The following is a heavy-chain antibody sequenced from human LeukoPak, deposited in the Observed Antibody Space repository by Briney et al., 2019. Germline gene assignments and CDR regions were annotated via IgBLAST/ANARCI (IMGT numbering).Heavy chain of an antibody. V-gene: IGHV3-21*01. Sequence: PGGSLRLSCAASGFTFSSYRMNWVRQAPGKGLEWVSSISSGSSYIYYADSVKGRFTISRDNAKNSLHLHMTSLRAEDTAVYYCARGGYCSGANCHATLYDFWGQGTLVTVSS. J-gene: IGHJ4*02. CDR1: GFTFSSYR. CDR3: ARGGYCSGANCHATLYDF. D-gene: IGHD2-15*01. CDR2: ISSGSSYI.